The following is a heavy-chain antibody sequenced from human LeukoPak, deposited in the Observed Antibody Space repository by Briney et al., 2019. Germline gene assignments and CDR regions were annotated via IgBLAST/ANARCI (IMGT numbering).Heavy chain of an antibody. CDR3: AKSAAAGDHYYGMDD. D-gene: IGHD6-13*01. V-gene: IGHV3-23*01. Sequence: GTSLRLSCAASGFTFSSYAMSWVRQAPGKGLEWVSTINSDGSTYYADSVKGRFTISRDNSNTLYLQMNSLRAEDTAVYYCAKSAAAGDHYYGMDDWGQGTTVTVSS. J-gene: IGHJ6*02. CDR1: GFTFSSYA. CDR2: INSDGST.